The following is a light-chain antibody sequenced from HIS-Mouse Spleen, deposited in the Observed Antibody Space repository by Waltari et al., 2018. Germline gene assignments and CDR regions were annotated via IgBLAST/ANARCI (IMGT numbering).Light chain of an antibody. V-gene: IGLV3-10*01. J-gene: IGLJ2*01. CDR2: EDS. CDR1: AXPKKY. CDR3: YSTDSSGNHRV. Sequence: SYELTQPPSVSVSPGQTARITCSGDAXPKKYAYWYQQKSGQAPVLVIYEDSKRPSGIXERFSGSSSGTMATLTISGAQVEDEADYYCYSTDSSGNHRVFGGGTKLTV.